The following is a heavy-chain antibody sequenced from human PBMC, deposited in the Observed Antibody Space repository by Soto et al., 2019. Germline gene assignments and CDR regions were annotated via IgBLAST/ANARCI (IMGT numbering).Heavy chain of an antibody. V-gene: IGHV4-39*01. J-gene: IGHJ4*02. CDR3: AGTSSWHIIDY. CDR1: GGSISSSSYY. CDR2: IYYSGRT. Sequence: SETLSLTCSVSGGSISSSSYYWGWIRQPPGKGLEWIGSIYYSGRTYYNPSLKSRVTISVDTSKNQFSLKLSSVSAADTAVYYCAGTSSWHIIDYWSQGTLVT. D-gene: IGHD6-13*01.